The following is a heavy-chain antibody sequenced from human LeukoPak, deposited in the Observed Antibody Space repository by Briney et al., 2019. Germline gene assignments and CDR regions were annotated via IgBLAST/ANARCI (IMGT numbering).Heavy chain of an antibody. V-gene: IGHV4-30-4*08. D-gene: IGHD6-6*01. CDR2: IYYSGST. CDR3: ARGDSSGAFDI. Sequence: SETLSLTCTVSGGSISSGDYCWSWTRQPPGKGLEWIGYIYYSGSTYYNPSLKSRVTISVDTSKNQFSLKLSSVTAADTAVYYCARGDSSGAFDIWGQGTMVTVSS. J-gene: IGHJ3*02. CDR1: GGSISSGDYC.